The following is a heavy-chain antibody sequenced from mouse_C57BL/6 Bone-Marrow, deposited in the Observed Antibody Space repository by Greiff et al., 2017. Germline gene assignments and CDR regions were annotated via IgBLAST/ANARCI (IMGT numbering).Heavy chain of an antibody. CDR1: GFNIKDDY. CDR3: SAFGGNYLDF. D-gene: IGHD1-1*02. J-gene: IGHJ2*01. CDR2: IDPEIGDT. V-gene: IGHV14-4*01. Sequence: VQLQQSGAELVRPGASVKLSCTASGFNIKDDYIHWVKQRPEQGLEWIGWIDPEIGDTEYASKFQGKATITSDTSSNTAYLLLISLTSEDTAVYYCSAFGGNYLDFWGQGTPLTVAS.